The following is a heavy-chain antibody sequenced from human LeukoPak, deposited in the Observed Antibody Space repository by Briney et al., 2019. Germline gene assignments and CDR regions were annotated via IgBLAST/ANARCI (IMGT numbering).Heavy chain of an antibody. D-gene: IGHD4-17*01. V-gene: IGHV4-4*02. CDR1: GGSISSSNW. J-gene: IGHJ3*02. CDR3: ASERDLRDYGDYVDAFDI. Sequence: PSETLSLTCAVSGGSISSSNWWSWVRQPPGKGLEWIGEIYHSGSTNYNPSLKSRVTISLDKSKNQFSLKLSSVTAADTAVYYCASERDLRDYGDYVDAFDIWGQGTMVTVSS. CDR2: IYHSGST.